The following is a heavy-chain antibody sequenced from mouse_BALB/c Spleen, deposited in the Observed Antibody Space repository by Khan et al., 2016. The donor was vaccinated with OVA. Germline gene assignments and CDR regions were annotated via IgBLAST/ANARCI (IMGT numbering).Heavy chain of an antibody. V-gene: IGHV1-20*01. CDR2: INPHIGET. CDR1: GYSFTGYF. D-gene: IGHD1-1*01. Sequence: YGPELVRPGASVKISCKASGYSFTGYFMNWVMQSHGKSLEWIGRINPHIGETFYNPRFKDKATLTVDESSSTAHMELRTLTSEDSAVYYCTRIYRSDFDYWGQGTTLTVSS. J-gene: IGHJ2*01. CDR3: TRIYRSDFDY.